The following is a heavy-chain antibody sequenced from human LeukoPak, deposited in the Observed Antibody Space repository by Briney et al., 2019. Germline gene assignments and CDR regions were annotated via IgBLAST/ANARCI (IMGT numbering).Heavy chain of an antibody. CDR3: ATAKGYCSGGSCIYYFDY. V-gene: IGHV1-18*01. CDR1: GYTFTTYG. CDR2: ISTYNGNK. D-gene: IGHD2-15*01. J-gene: IGHJ4*02. Sequence: GASVKVSCKASGYTFTTYGISWVRQAPGQGLEWMGWISTYNGNKHYSQKFQGRVTMTEDTSTDTAYMELSSLRSEDTAVYYCATAKGYCSGGSCIYYFDYWGQGTLVTVSS.